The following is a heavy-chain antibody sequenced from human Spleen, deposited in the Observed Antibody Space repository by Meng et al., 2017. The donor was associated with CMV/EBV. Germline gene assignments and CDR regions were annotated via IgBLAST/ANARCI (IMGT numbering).Heavy chain of an antibody. CDR3: AKVRSGSGSYYVDY. J-gene: IGHJ4*02. CDR2: IRFDGSSK. CDR1: GFTFSSYG. V-gene: IGHV3-30*02. D-gene: IGHD3-10*01. Sequence: GESLKISCAASGFTFSSYGMHWVRQAPGKGLEWVAFIRFDGSSKYYADSVKGRFTISRDNSKTTLYLQMNSLRAEDTAVYYCAKVRSGSGSYYVDYWGQGTLVTVSS.